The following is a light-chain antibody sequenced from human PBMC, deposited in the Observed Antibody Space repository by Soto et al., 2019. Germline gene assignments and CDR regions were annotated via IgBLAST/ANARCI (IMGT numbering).Light chain of an antibody. CDR1: SSDVGGYNY. Sequence: QSVLTQPASVSGSPRQPITISCTGTSSDVGGYNYVSWYQQHPGKAPKLIIYDVRNRPSGVSNRFSGSKCGNTASLTISGLQTEDEADYYCSSYTSINTRVFGTGTKVTVL. V-gene: IGLV2-14*01. CDR3: SSYTSINTRV. J-gene: IGLJ1*01. CDR2: DVR.